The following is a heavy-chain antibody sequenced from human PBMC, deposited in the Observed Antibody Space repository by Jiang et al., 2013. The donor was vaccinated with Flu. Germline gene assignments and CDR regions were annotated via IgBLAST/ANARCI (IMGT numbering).Heavy chain of an antibody. D-gene: IGHD2-15*01. V-gene: IGHV7-4-1*02. Sequence: EWMGWINTNTGNPTYAQGFTGRFVFSLDTSVSTAYLQISSLKAEDTAVYYCARSDIVVAPKQKNWFDPWGQGTLVTVSS. CDR3: ARSDIVVAPKQKNWFDP. J-gene: IGHJ5*02. CDR2: INTNTGNP.